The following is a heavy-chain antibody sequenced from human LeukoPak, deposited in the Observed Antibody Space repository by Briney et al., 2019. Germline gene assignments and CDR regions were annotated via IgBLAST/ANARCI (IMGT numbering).Heavy chain of an antibody. CDR3: ARVAARFAYYYMDV. J-gene: IGHJ6*03. CDR2: IYYSGST. D-gene: IGHD6-6*01. CDR1: GGSISSSSYY. Sequence: PSETLSLTCTVSGGSISSSSYYWGWIRQPPGKGLEWIGSIYYSGSTYYNPSLKSRVTISVDTSKNQFSLKLSSVTAADTAVYYCARVAARFAYYYMDVWGKGTTVTVSS. V-gene: IGHV4-39*07.